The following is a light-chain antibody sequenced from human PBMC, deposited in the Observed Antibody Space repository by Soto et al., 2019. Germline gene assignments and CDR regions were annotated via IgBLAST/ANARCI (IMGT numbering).Light chain of an antibody. CDR1: QFISSW. J-gene: IGKJ2*01. V-gene: IGKV1-5*03. CDR2: KAS. Sequence: DIQMTQSPSTLSASVGDRVTITCRASQFISSWLAWYQQKPGKAPKLLIYKASSLEGGVPSRFSGSGSGTEFTLTISSLQPDDFATYYCQQYNSYSYTFGQGTKVDIK. CDR3: QQYNSYSYT.